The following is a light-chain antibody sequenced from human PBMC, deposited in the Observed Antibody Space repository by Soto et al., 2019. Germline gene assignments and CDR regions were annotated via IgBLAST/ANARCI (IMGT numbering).Light chain of an antibody. Sequence: EIVLTQSPATLSLSPGERATLSCGASQSVSGSYLAWYQQKPGLAPRLLIYDASSRATGIPDRFSGSGSGTDFTLTISRLEPEDFALYYCQQYGSSPLTFGGGTEVDI. CDR2: DAS. CDR3: QQYGSSPLT. CDR1: QSVSGSY. J-gene: IGKJ4*01. V-gene: IGKV3D-20*01.